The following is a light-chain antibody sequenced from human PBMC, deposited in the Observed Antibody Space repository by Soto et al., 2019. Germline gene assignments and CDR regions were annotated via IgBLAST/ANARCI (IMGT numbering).Light chain of an antibody. CDR1: SSDIGGYNY. V-gene: IGLV2-14*01. CDR3: SSYSSGTSYVV. Sequence: QSALTQPASVSGSPGQSITISCTGTSSDIGGYNYVSWYQQYPGKAPKLMIYEVSNRPSGLSNRFSGSKSGNTASLTISGLQAEDEADYHCSSYSSGTSYVVFGGGTKVTVL. CDR2: EVS. J-gene: IGLJ2*01.